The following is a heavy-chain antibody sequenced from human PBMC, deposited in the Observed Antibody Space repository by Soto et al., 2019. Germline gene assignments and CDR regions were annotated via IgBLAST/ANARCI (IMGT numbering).Heavy chain of an antibody. Sequence: HDQLVQSGAEVRKPGASVKVSCRSSGYTFTSHGFAWVRQAPGQGLEWMGWISTFNGKTDYAQKLQGRVTLTTDTPPRTAYMELWGLRSVDTAVYYCARVSSPIVVVPVYGMDVWGQGTRVTVSS. CDR3: ARVSSPIVVVPVYGMDV. CDR1: GYTFTSHG. V-gene: IGHV1-18*01. CDR2: ISTFNGKT. J-gene: IGHJ6*02. D-gene: IGHD2-15*01.